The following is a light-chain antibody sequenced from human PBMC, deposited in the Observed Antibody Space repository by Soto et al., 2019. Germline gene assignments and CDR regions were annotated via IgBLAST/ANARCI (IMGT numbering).Light chain of an antibody. CDR1: PSVSSN. CDR3: QQYNNWLPIT. V-gene: IGKV3D-15*01. J-gene: IGKJ5*01. CDR2: GAS. Sequence: EIVITQSPATLSVSPGERATLTCRASPSVSSNLAWYQKKPGQATRLLSYGASTRATGIPARFSGSGSGTEFTLTISSLQSADFAVYYCQQYNNWLPITFGQGTRLEIK.